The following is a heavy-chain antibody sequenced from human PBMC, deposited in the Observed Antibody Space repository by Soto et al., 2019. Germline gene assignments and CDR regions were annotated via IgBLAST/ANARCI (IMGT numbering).Heavy chain of an antibody. CDR2: INTYNGMT. D-gene: IGHD5-12*01. CDR1: GYTFINYH. V-gene: IGHV1-18*01. Sequence: QVQLVQSGGEVKKPGASVTVSCKASGYTFINYHITWVRQPPGQGLEWSAWINTYNGMTDYAQRFQGRFTMTRDTSTSTGYMELRNLGSDDTSVYFSAKYTRGEMATDWGPGLLVTVSS. J-gene: IGHJ4*02. CDR3: AKYTRGEMATD.